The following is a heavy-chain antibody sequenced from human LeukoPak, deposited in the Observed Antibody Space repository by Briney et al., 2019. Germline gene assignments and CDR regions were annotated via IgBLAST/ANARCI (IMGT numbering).Heavy chain of an antibody. CDR2: IYTSGST. CDR3: ARQKYDSSGYYQPMGYYYGMDV. J-gene: IGHJ6*02. Sequence: SDTLSLTCTVSGGSISSYYWSWIRQPAGKGLEWIGRIYTSGSTNYNPSLKSRVTMSVDTSKNQFSLKLSSVTAADTAVYYCARQKYDSSGYYQPMGYYYGMDVWGQGTTVTVSS. D-gene: IGHD3-22*01. V-gene: IGHV4-4*07. CDR1: GGSISSYY.